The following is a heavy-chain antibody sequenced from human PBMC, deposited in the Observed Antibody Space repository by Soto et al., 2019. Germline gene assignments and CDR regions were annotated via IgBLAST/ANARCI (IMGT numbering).Heavy chain of an antibody. J-gene: IGHJ4*02. D-gene: IGHD2-2*02. V-gene: IGHV1-18*01. CDR1: GYTFTSYG. CDR3: AREYTQAVYDGYYFDY. CDR2: ISAYNGNT. Sequence: ASVKVSCKASGYTFTSYGISWVRQAPGQGLEWMGWISAYNGNTNYAQKLQGRVTMTTDTSTSTAYMELRSLRSDDTAVYYCAREYTQAVYDGYYFDYWGQGTLVTVS.